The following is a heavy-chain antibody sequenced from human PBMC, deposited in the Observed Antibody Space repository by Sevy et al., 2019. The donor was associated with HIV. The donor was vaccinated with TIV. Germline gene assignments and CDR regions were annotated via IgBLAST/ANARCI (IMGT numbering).Heavy chain of an antibody. J-gene: IGHJ6*02. CDR1: GFTFSSYA. D-gene: IGHD2-15*01. CDR2: ISGSGGST. CDR3: AKDIVVVVAAHDGMDV. Sequence: GGSLRLSCAASGFTFSSYAMSWVPQAPGKGLEWVSAISGSGGSTYYADSVKGRFTISRDNSKNTLYLQMNSLRAEDTAVYYCAKDIVVVVAAHDGMDVWGQGTTVTVSS. V-gene: IGHV3-23*01.